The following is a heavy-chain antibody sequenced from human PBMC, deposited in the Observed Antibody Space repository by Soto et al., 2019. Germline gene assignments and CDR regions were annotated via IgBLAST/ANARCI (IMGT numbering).Heavy chain of an antibody. CDR3: ARDPLDSSGYFGY. V-gene: IGHV1-69*12. CDR1: GGTFSSYA. Sequence: QVQLVQSGAEVKKPGSLVKVSCKASGGTFSSYAISWVRQAPGQGLEWMGGIFPIFGTANYAQKFQGRVTSTAEESTSTAYMELSSLRSEATAVYYCARDPLDSSGYFGYWGQGTLVTVSS. CDR2: IFPIFGTA. J-gene: IGHJ4*02. D-gene: IGHD5-18*01.